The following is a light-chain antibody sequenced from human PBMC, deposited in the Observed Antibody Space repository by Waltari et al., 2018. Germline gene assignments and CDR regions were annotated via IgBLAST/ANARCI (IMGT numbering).Light chain of an antibody. Sequence: SYELTQPPSVSVSPGQTARITCSGDALPKQYAYWYQQKPGQAPVLVIYKDSERPSGIPERFSGSSSGRTVTLTITGVQAEDEADYYCQSADNSGTYYVFGTGTKVTVL. J-gene: IGLJ1*01. CDR2: KDS. CDR3: QSADNSGTYYV. CDR1: ALPKQY. V-gene: IGLV3-25*03.